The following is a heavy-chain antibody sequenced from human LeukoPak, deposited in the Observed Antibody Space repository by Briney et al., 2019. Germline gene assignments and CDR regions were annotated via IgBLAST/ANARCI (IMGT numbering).Heavy chain of an antibody. CDR1: GYTFTDNY. J-gene: IGHJ4*02. V-gene: IGHV1-2*02. CDR2: INPSSGVA. CDR3: ARDGYGDYVYFDF. D-gene: IGHD3-16*01. Sequence: ASVTISCKASGYTFTDNYIHWVRQAPGQGLEWMGYINPSSGVANPAQKFQGRITLSRDTSISTAYVELSRLRSDDTAFYYCARDGYGDYVYFDFWGQGSLVIVSA.